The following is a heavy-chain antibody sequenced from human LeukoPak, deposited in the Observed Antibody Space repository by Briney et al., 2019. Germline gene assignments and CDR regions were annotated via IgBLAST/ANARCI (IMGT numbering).Heavy chain of an antibody. D-gene: IGHD6-13*01. CDR2: IIPIFGTA. J-gene: IGHJ4*02. CDR3: ARGADSSSWYYFDH. Sequence: GASVKVSCKASGGTFSSYAISWVRQAPGQGLEWMGGIIPIFGTANYAQKFQGRVTITADKSTSTAYMELSSLRSEDTAVYYCARGADSSSWYYFDHWGQGTLVTVSS. CDR1: GGTFSSYA. V-gene: IGHV1-69*06.